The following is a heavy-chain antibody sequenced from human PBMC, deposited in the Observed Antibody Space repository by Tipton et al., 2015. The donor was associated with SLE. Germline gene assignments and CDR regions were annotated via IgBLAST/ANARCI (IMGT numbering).Heavy chain of an antibody. CDR1: GDSISSDDYH. CDR3: ARPYGNY. Sequence: TLSLTCIVSGDSISSDDYHWSWIRQHPGKGLEWIGYIYNSGNTNYNPSLRSRVTLSVDTSQNQFSLTLTSVTAADTAIYYCARPYGNYWGQGKLVTVSS. V-gene: IGHV4-31*03. J-gene: IGHJ4*02. CDR2: IYNSGNT. D-gene: IGHD4-17*01.